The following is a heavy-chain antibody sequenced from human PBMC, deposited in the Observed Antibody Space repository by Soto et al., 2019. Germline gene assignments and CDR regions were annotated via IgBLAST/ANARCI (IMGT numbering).Heavy chain of an antibody. CDR2: ISGSGGST. CDR3: AKDREFSSSAGAFDI. J-gene: IGHJ3*02. V-gene: IGHV3-23*01. Sequence: PGGSLRLSCAASGFTFSSYAMSWVRQAPGKGLEWVSAISGSGGSTYYADSVKGRFTISRDTSKNTLHLQMNSLRAEDTAIYYCAKDREFSSSAGAFDIWGQGTLVTVSS. D-gene: IGHD2-2*01. CDR1: GFTFSSYA.